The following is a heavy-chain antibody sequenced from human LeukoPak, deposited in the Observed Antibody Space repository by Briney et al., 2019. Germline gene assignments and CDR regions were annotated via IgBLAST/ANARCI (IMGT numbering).Heavy chain of an antibody. D-gene: IGHD3-10*01. Sequence: SETLSLTCTVSGYSISSGYYWGWIRQPPGKGLEWIGNFYHSGGTYYNPSLKSRVTISVDTSKNQFSLKLSSVTAADTAVYYCARDVRGVRGVIIDYYYMDVWGKGTTVTVSS. CDR1: GYSISSGYY. J-gene: IGHJ6*03. CDR2: FYHSGGT. CDR3: ARDVRGVRGVIIDYYYMDV. V-gene: IGHV4-38-2*02.